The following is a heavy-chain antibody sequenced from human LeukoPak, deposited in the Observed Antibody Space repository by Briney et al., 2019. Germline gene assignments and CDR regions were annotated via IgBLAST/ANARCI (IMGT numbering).Heavy chain of an antibody. D-gene: IGHD4-17*01. J-gene: IGHJ4*02. V-gene: IGHV3-30*18. CDR1: GFTFSSYG. CDR3: AKDRYGDYGFAGYFDY. CDR2: ISYDGSNK. Sequence: GGSLRLSCAASGFTFSSYGMHWVRQTPGKGLEWVAVISYDGSNKYYADSVKGRFTISRDNSKNTLYLQMNSLRAEDTAVYYCAKDRYGDYGFAGYFDYWGQGTLVTVSS.